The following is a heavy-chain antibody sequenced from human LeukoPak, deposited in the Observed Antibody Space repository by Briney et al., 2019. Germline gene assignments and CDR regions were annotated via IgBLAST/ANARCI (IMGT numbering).Heavy chain of an antibody. Sequence: SETLSLTCTVSGGSISSSSYYWGWIRQPPGKGLEWIGSIYYSGSTYYNPSLKSRVTISVDTSKKQFSLKLSSVTAADTAVYYCARRTYVTRDYYDSSRRRAFDIWGQGTMVTVSS. CDR2: IYYSGST. D-gene: IGHD3-22*01. CDR1: GGSISSSSYY. CDR3: ARRTYVTRDYYDSSRRRAFDI. J-gene: IGHJ3*02. V-gene: IGHV4-39*01.